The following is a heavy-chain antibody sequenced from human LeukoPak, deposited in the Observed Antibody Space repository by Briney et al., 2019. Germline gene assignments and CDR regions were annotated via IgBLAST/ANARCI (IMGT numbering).Heavy chain of an antibody. Sequence: SETLSLTCTVSGGPISPYSWNWIRQPPGKGLEWIGYIYYSGSTKYNPSLESRVTISIDTSKSQFSLKLSSLAAADTAVYYCARDAIVGAFPAWGQGTLVTVSS. CDR1: GGPISPYS. D-gene: IGHD1-26*01. CDR2: IYYSGST. V-gene: IGHV4-59*12. J-gene: IGHJ5*02. CDR3: ARDAIVGAFPA.